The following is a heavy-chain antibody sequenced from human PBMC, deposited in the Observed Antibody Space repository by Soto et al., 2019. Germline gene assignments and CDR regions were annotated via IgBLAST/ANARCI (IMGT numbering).Heavy chain of an antibody. CDR3: AKDNRWYVSGRGLDP. Sequence: PGGSLRLSCAASGFTFSSYWMSWVRQAPGKGLEWVANIKQDGSAKYYVDSVKGRFTISRDNAKNSLYLQMNSLRAEDTAVYYCAKDNRWYVSGRGLDPWGQGTLVTVSS. CDR1: GFTFSSYW. D-gene: IGHD6-13*01. V-gene: IGHV3-7*01. J-gene: IGHJ5*02. CDR2: IKQDGSAK.